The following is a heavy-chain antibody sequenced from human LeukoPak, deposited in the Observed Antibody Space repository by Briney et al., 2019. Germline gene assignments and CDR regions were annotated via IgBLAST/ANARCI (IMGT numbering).Heavy chain of an antibody. CDR2: IYHSGST. Sequence: PSETLSLTCTVSGYSISSGYYWGWIRQPPGKGLEWIGSIYHSGSTYYNPSLKSRVTISVDTSKNQFSLKLSSVTAADTAVYYCARVTTVTILHFDYWGQGTLVTVSS. V-gene: IGHV4-38-2*02. J-gene: IGHJ4*02. D-gene: IGHD4-17*01. CDR3: ARVTTVTILHFDY. CDR1: GYSISSGYY.